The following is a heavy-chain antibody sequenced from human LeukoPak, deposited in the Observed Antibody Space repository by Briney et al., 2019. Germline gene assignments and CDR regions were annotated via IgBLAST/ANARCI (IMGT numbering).Heavy chain of an antibody. CDR2: ISGSGATT. CDR1: GFTFSSYS. Sequence: PGGSLRLSCAASGFTFSSYSMNWVRQAPGKGLEWVSAISGSGATTYYADSVKGRFTITRDNSKNTLYLQMNNVRAEDTAVYYCAKGLGAATFFFDYWGQGTLVTVSS. D-gene: IGHD2/OR15-2a*01. J-gene: IGHJ4*02. CDR3: AKGLGAATFFFDY. V-gene: IGHV3-23*01.